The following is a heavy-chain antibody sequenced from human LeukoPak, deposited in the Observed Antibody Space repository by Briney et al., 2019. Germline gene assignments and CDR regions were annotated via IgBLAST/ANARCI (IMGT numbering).Heavy chain of an antibody. D-gene: IGHD4-17*01. CDR1: GYTFTSYG. J-gene: IGHJ4*02. CDR3: ARTTVTNDFDY. Sequence: SVKVSCKASGYTFTSYGISWVRQAPGQGLEWMGGIIPIFGTANYAQKFQGRVTITTDESTSTAYMELSSLRSEDTAVYYCARTTVTNDFDYWGQGTLVTVSS. V-gene: IGHV1-69*05. CDR2: IIPIFGTA.